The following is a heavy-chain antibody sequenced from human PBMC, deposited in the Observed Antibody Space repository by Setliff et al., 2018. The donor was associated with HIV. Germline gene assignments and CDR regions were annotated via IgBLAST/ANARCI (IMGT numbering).Heavy chain of an antibody. Sequence: SETLSLTCTVSGGSISNYYWSWIRQPPGKGLEWIGYIYYSGSTNYNPSHKSRVTISVDTSKNQFSLKLTSLTAADTAVFYCARPAYYYDSSGYYYVGAFDIWGQGTMVTVSS. D-gene: IGHD3-22*01. J-gene: IGHJ3*02. CDR1: GGSISNYY. CDR2: IYYSGST. V-gene: IGHV4-59*01. CDR3: ARPAYYYDSSGYYYVGAFDI.